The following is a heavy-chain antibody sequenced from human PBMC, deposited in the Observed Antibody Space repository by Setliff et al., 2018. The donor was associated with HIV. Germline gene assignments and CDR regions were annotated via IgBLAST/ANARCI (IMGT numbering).Heavy chain of an antibody. J-gene: IGHJ3*02. D-gene: IGHD3-16*02. CDR2: INTKSGYT. V-gene: IGHV1-18*01. CDR1: GYIFATYG. Sequence: ASVKVSCKATGYIFATYGISWVRQAPGQGLEWMGWINTKSGYTKYVQTFEGRITITTHTSTSTVFLELRSLKFDDSAIYFCARLTGRYRNSPVGAFDIWGQGTMVTVSS. CDR3: ARLTGRYRNSPVGAFDI.